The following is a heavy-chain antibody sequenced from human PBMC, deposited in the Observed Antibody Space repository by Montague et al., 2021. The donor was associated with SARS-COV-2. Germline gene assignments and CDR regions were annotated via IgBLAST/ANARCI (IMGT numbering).Heavy chain of an antibody. Sequence: SETLSLTCTVSGRSISSYYWSWIRQPPGKGLEWIGYIYYSGSTNYNPSLKSRVTISVDTSKNQFSLKLSSVTAADTAVYYCARGGGWMGNAFDIWGQGTMVTVSS. CDR2: IYYSGST. CDR1: GRSISSYY. CDR3: ARGGGWMGNAFDI. V-gene: IGHV4-59*01. D-gene: IGHD6-19*01. J-gene: IGHJ3*02.